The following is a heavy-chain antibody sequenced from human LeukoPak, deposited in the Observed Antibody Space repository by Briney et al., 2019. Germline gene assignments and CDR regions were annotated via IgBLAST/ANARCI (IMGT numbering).Heavy chain of an antibody. Sequence: PSETLSLTCAVSGGSISSSNWWSWVRQPPGKGLEWIGEIYHSGSTNYNPSLKSRVTISVDKSKNQFSLKLSSVTAADTAVYYCARVGAAAGTTGSHTYFDYWGQGTLVTVSS. CDR2: IYHSGST. CDR3: ARVGAAAGTTGSHTYFDY. CDR1: GGSISSSNW. J-gene: IGHJ4*02. D-gene: IGHD6-13*01. V-gene: IGHV4-4*02.